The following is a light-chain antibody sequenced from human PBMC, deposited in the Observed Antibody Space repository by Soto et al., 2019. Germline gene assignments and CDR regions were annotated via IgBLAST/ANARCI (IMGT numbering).Light chain of an antibody. Sequence: DIQMTQSPSSLSASVGDSVTIACRASQGISNYLAWYQQRPGNVPKLLLYAASTLQSGVPSRFSGSGSGTDFTLTISSLQPEDVATYYCQQYNSAPRGFTFGPGTKVDIK. CDR3: QQYNSAPRGFT. CDR1: QGISNY. CDR2: AAS. J-gene: IGKJ3*01. V-gene: IGKV1-27*01.